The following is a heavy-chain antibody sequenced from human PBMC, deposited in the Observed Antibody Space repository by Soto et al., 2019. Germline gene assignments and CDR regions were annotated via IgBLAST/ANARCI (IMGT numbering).Heavy chain of an antibody. CDR1: GFTFSSYG. Sequence: GGSLRLSCAASGFTFSSYGMHWVRQAPGKGLEWVAVISYDGSNKYYADSVKGRFTISRDNSKNTLYLQMNSLRAEDTAVYYCAKDPGSSGYYCDYWGQGTLVTVSS. D-gene: IGHD3-22*01. J-gene: IGHJ4*02. CDR3: AKDPGSSGYYCDY. V-gene: IGHV3-30*18. CDR2: ISYDGSNK.